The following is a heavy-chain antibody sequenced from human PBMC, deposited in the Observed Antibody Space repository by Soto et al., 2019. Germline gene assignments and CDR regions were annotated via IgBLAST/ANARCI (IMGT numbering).Heavy chain of an antibody. CDR2: MNPNSGDT. Sequence: QVQLVQSGAEVKKPGASVKVSCRASGNTFTNNDINWVRQALGQGLEYLGWMNPNSGDTAYVQKFQGRVTMTWDTSITTAYMELRSLRSEDTAVYFCARGVKYGAYSRWFDPWGQGTLVTVSS. D-gene: IGHD4-17*01. J-gene: IGHJ5*02. V-gene: IGHV1-8*01. CDR1: GNTFTNND. CDR3: ARGVKYGAYSRWFDP.